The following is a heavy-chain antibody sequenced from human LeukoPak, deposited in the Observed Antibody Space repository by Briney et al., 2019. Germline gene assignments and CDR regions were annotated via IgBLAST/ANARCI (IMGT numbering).Heavy chain of an antibody. CDR1: GFTVSAYA. CDR3: AKVTGGDMITYGGLDY. CDR2: IYDDNT. D-gene: IGHD3-16*01. V-gene: IGHV3-23*01. J-gene: IGHJ4*02. Sequence: GGSLRLSCAASGFTVSAYAMAWVRQAPGKGLEWVSTIYDDNTYYADSVKGRFAISTDNSKNTLYLQMDSLRVEDTAVHYCAKVTGGDMITYGGLDYWGQGTLVTVSS.